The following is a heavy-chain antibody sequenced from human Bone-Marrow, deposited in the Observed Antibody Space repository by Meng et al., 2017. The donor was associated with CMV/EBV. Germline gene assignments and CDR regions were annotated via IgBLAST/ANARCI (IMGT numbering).Heavy chain of an antibody. CDR1: GFTFSSYA. J-gene: IGHJ4*02. Sequence: GGSLRLSCAASGFTFSSYAMHWVRQAPGKGLEWVAVISYDGSNKYYADSVKGRFTISRDNAKNSLYLQMNSLRAEDTAVYYCARLYCSSTSCPQGMYFDYWGQGTLVTVSS. V-gene: IGHV3-30-3*01. CDR3: ARLYCSSTSCPQGMYFDY. D-gene: IGHD2-2*01. CDR2: ISYDGSNK.